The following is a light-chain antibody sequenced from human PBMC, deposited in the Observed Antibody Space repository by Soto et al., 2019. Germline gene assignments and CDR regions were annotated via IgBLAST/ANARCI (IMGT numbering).Light chain of an antibody. V-gene: IGLV2-23*02. CDR3: CSYASSSTSYV. J-gene: IGLJ1*01. CDR2: EVS. Sequence: QSVLTQPASVSGSPGQSITISCTGTSSDVGSSNLVSWYQQHPGKAPKLMISEVSKRPSGVSNRFSGSKSGNTASLTISGLQAEDEADYYCCSYASSSTSYVFGTGTQLTVL. CDR1: SSDVGSSNL.